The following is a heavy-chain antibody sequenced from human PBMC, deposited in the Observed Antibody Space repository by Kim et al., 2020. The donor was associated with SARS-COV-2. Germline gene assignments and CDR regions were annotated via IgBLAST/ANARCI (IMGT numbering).Heavy chain of an antibody. D-gene: IGHD5-18*01. CDR2: INPQSGST. V-gene: IGHV1-2*02. J-gene: IGHJ4*02. Sequence: ASVKVSCKASGYTFTGYLIHWVRQTPGQGLEWMGWINPQSGSTDFAQKFDGRLTMSRDTSINTAYMKLSSLRSGDTAFYYCARGPMGYKYSPTYFDHWGQ. CDR3: ARGPMGYKYSPTYFDH. CDR1: GYTFTGYL.